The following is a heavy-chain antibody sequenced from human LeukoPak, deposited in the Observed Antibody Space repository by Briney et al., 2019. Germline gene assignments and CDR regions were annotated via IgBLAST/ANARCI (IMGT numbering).Heavy chain of an antibody. V-gene: IGHV2-5*02. J-gene: IGHJ3*02. CDR2: IYWDDDK. D-gene: IGHD2-15*01. Sequence: RESGPTLVKPTQTLTLTCTFSGFSLSTSGMGVGWIRQPPGKALEWLALIYWDDDKRYSPSLKNRLTITKDTSKNQVVLTMTNVDPVDTATYSCARLKWRDAFDIWGQGTMVTVSS. CDR1: GFSLSTSGMG. CDR3: ARLKWRDAFDI.